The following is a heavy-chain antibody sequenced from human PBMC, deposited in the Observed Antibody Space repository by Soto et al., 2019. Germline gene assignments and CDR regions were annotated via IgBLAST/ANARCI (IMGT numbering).Heavy chain of an antibody. V-gene: IGHV1-3*01. D-gene: IGHD2-8*01. J-gene: IGHJ5*02. CDR2: INAGNGNT. Sequence: ASVKVSCKASGYTFTSYAMHWVRQAPGQRLEWMGWINAGNGNTKYSQKFQGRVTITRDTSASTAYMELSSLRSEDTAVYYCARALMVYADNWFDPWGQGTLVTVSS. CDR3: ARALMVYADNWFDP. CDR1: GYTFTSYA.